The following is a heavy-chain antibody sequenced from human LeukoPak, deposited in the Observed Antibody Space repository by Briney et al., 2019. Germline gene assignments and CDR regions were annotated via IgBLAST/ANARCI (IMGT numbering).Heavy chain of an antibody. V-gene: IGHV1-18*01. CDR2: ISAYNGNT. CDR1: GYTFTSYG. Sequence: GASVEVSCKASGYTFTSYGISWVRQAPGQGLEWMGWISAYNGNTNYAQKLQGRVTMTTDTSTSTAYMELRSLRSDDTAVYYCARTMDYYDSSGYYDYWGQGTLVTVSS. J-gene: IGHJ4*02. CDR3: ARTMDYYDSSGYYDY. D-gene: IGHD3-22*01.